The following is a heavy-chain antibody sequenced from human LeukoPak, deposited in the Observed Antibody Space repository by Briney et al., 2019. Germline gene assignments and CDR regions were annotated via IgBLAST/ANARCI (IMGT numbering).Heavy chain of an antibody. Sequence: GGSLRLSCAASGFTFSSYGMYWVRQAPGKGLEWVSFIASDSTMYYADSVKGRFTLSRDNAKNSLYLHMNSLRVDDTALYCRARGGAARPDFWGQGTLVTVSS. D-gene: IGHD6-6*01. CDR1: GFTFSSYG. V-gene: IGHV3-48*03. CDR3: ARGGAARPDF. CDR2: IASDSTM. J-gene: IGHJ4*02.